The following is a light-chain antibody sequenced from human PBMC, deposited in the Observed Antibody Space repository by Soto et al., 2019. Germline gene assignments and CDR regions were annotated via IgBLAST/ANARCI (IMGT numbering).Light chain of an antibody. CDR1: QSVSNN. Sequence: EVVMTQSPATLSVSPWERATLSCMAIQSVSNNLAWYQQIPGQAPRFLIYGASTRATGIPVRFSGSGSGTDFTLTINSLEPEDFAVYYCQQRGNWPRTWAFGQGTKVDIK. V-gene: IGKV3-15*01. CDR2: GAS. CDR3: QQRGNWPRTWA. J-gene: IGKJ1*01.